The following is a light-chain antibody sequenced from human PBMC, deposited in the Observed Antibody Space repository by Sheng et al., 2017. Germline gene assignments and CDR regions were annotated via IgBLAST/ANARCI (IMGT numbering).Light chain of an antibody. CDR3: QQYNSYPIT. CDR2: GAS. CDR1: QAISIY. J-gene: IGKJ5*01. Sequence: DIQMTQSPSAMSASVGDSVTITCRASQAISIYLAWFQQKPGEVPKRLIYGASSLQSGVPSRFSGSRSGTDFALTISSLQPEDFATYYCQQYNSYPITFGQGTRLEIK. V-gene: IGKV1-17*03.